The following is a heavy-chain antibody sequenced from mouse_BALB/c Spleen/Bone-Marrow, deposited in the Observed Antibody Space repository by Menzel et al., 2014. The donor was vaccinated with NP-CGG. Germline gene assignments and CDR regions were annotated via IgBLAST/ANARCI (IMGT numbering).Heavy chain of an antibody. CDR3: TRSNSGYWYFDV. V-gene: IGHV1S81*02. CDR1: GYSFTNYY. D-gene: IGHD4-1*02. J-gene: IGHJ1*01. Sequence: QVQLQHSGAELVKPGASVKLSCKASGYSFTNYYMYWVKRRPGQGLEWIGEINPSNGGTNFNEKFKNKATLTVDKSSSTAYMQLSSLTSEDSAVYYCTRSNSGYWYFDVWGAGTTVTVSS. CDR2: INPSNGGT.